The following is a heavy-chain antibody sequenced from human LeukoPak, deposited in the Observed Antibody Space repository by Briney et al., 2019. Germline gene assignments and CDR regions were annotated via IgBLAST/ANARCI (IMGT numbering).Heavy chain of an antibody. Sequence: PSETLSLTCTVSGGSISSYYWSWIRQPAGKGLEWIGHIYTSGSTNYNPSLKSRVTMSVDTSKNQFSLKLSSVTAADTAVYYCARAGSGIAVAGHWDNPRENYYYYYGMDVWGQGTTVTVSS. CDR1: GGSISSYY. V-gene: IGHV4-4*07. CDR2: IYTSGST. D-gene: IGHD6-19*01. J-gene: IGHJ6*02. CDR3: ARAGSGIAVAGHWDNPRENYYYYYGMDV.